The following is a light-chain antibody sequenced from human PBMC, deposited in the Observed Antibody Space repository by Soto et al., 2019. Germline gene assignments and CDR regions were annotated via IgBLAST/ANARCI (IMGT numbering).Light chain of an antibody. Sequence: EIVMTQSPATLSVSPGERATLSCRASQSVSSNLAWYQQKPGQAPRLLIYGASTRATGIPARFSGSGSGTEFTLTISSLQSEDFAVYYCQQYNNLPQTFGQGPKVDIK. CDR3: QQYNNLPQT. J-gene: IGKJ1*01. CDR1: QSVSSN. CDR2: GAS. V-gene: IGKV3-15*01.